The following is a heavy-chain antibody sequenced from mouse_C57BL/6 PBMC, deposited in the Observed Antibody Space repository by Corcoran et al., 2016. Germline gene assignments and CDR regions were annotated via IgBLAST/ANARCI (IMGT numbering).Heavy chain of an antibody. J-gene: IGHJ2*01. CDR3: GRDYYEDY. CDR1: GYTFTDYY. CDR2: INPNNGGT. Sequence: EVQLQQSGPELVKPGASVKISCKASGYTFTDYYMNWVKQSHGKSLEWIGDINPNNGGTSYNQKFKGKATLTVDKSSSTAYMELRSLTSEDSAVYYCGRDYYEDYWGQGTTLTVSS. D-gene: IGHD1-1*01. V-gene: IGHV1-26*01.